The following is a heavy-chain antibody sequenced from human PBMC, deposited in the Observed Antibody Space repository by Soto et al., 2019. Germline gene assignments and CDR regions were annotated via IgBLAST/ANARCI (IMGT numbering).Heavy chain of an antibody. D-gene: IGHD2-2*01. Sequence: EVQLLESGGGLVQPGGSLRLACAASGFSFNSYAMVWVRQAPGKGLEWVSVISARGGSSYFADSVKGRFTISRDNSKNVLSLEMNSLRAEDTAVYYCARDLSSCSSARCYSFYYGMDVWGQGTTVTVSS. J-gene: IGHJ6*02. CDR3: ARDLSSCSSARCYSFYYGMDV. CDR2: ISARGGSS. CDR1: GFSFNSYA. V-gene: IGHV3-23*01.